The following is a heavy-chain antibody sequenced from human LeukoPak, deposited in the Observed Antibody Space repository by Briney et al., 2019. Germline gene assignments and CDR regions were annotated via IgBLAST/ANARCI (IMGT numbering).Heavy chain of an antibody. J-gene: IGHJ3*02. V-gene: IGHV5-51*01. Sequence: PGGSLRLSCAASGFTFSNAWIGWVRQMPGKGLEWMGIIYPGDSDTRYSPSFQGQVTISADKSISTAYLQWSSLKASDTAMYYCARRLQWCMLSHFTCNAFDIWGQGTMVTVSS. CDR2: IYPGDSDT. CDR3: ARRLQWCMLSHFTCNAFDI. CDR1: GFTFSNAW. D-gene: IGHD2-8*01.